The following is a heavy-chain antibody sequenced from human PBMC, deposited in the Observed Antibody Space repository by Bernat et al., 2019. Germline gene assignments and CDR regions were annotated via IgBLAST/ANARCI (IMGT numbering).Heavy chain of an antibody. CDR2: ISGSGGST. CDR1: GFPFSSYA. V-gene: IGHV3-23*01. D-gene: IGHD3-10*01. Sequence: EVQLLESGGGLVQPGGSLRLSCAASGFPFSSYAMSWVRQAPGKGLEWVPAISGSGGSTYYADSVKGRFTISRDNSKNTLYLQMNSLRAEDTAVYYCAKDGALYYYGSGSPDYWGQGTLVTISS. CDR3: AKDGALYYYGSGSPDY. J-gene: IGHJ4*02.